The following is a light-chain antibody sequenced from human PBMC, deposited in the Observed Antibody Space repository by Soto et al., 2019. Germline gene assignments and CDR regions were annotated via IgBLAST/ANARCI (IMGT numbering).Light chain of an antibody. CDR3: SSYTSSSTLYV. CDR2: EVS. Sequence: SVLTEPASVSGSLGVAVAISCTGTSSDVGGYNYVSWYQQHPGKAPKLMIYEVSNRPSGVSNRFSGSKSGNTASLTISGLQAEDEADYYCSSYTSSSTLYVFGTGTKVTVL. V-gene: IGLV2-14*01. J-gene: IGLJ1*01. CDR1: SSDVGGYNY.